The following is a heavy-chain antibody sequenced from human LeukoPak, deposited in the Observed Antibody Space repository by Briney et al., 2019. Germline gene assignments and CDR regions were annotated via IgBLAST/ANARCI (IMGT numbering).Heavy chain of an antibody. Sequence: GGSLRLSCAASGFTFDDYVMNWVRQAPGKGLEWVSGISWNSGTIGYADSVKGRFTISRDNSKNTVYLQMNSLRADGTAVYYCAKDREVPALDYWGQGTLVTVSS. D-gene: IGHD1-1*01. CDR1: GFTFDDYV. CDR3: AKDREVPALDY. V-gene: IGHV3-9*01. J-gene: IGHJ4*02. CDR2: ISWNSGTI.